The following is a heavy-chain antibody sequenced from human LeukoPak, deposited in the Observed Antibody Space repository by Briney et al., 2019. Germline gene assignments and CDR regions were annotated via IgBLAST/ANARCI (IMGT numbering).Heavy chain of an antibody. V-gene: IGHV5-51*01. CDR3: ARSGRGPYSSSWYEWGMDY. J-gene: IGHJ4*02. D-gene: IGHD6-13*01. Sequence: GESLKISCKGSGYSFTSYWIGWVRQMPGKGLEWMGIIYPGDSDTRYSPSFQGQVTISADKSISTAYLQWSSLEASDTAMFYCARSGRGPYSSSWYEWGMDYWGQGTLVTVSS. CDR2: IYPGDSDT. CDR1: GYSFTSYW.